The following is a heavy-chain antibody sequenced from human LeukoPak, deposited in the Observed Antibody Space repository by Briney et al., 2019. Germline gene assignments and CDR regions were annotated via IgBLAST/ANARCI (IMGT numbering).Heavy chain of an antibody. Sequence: ASVKVSCKASGYTFTAYYMHWVRQAPGQGLEWMGWINPNSGGTNYAQKFQGRVTITRDTSISTAYMDLSSLRSDDTAVYYCVRCYSVNEMDYWGQGTLVTGSS. CDR3: VRCYSVNEMDY. D-gene: IGHD3-16*02. CDR2: INPNSGGT. J-gene: IGHJ4*02. CDR1: GYTFTAYY. V-gene: IGHV1-2*02.